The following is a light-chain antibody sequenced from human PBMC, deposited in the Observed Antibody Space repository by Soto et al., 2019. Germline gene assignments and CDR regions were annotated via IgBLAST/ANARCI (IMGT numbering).Light chain of an antibody. CDR3: QQYNYWPWT. CDR2: GAS. V-gene: IGKV3D-15*01. Sequence: EIVMTLSPASLSVSPGEGATLSCRASQSVNSNLAWYQQKPGQAPRILLFGASTRAPGIPSGFSGSGSGTEFTLTISSLQSEDFAVYYCQQYNYWPWTFGQGTKVDIK. J-gene: IGKJ1*01. CDR1: QSVNSN.